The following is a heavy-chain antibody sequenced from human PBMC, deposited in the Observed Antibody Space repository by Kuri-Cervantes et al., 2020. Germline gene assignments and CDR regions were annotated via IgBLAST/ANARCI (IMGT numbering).Heavy chain of an antibody. D-gene: IGHD2-2*01. Sequence: ASVKVSCKASGYTFTSYGISWVRQAPGQGLEWMGWISAYNGNTNYAQKLQGRATMTTDTSTSTAYMEVRSLRSDDTAVYYCASGRKVVVVPAAMPGYYYYGMDVWGQGTTVTVSS. CDR1: GYTFTSYG. CDR2: ISAYNGNT. CDR3: ASGRKVVVVPAAMPGYYYYGMDV. J-gene: IGHJ6*02. V-gene: IGHV1-18*01.